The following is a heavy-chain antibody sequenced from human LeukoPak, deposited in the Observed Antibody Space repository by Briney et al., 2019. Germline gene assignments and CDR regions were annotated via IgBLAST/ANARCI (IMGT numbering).Heavy chain of an antibody. CDR1: GFTFSSYA. CDR3: ARMRSSSWCGY. J-gene: IGHJ4*02. D-gene: IGHD6-13*01. V-gene: IGHV3-23*01. CDR2: ISGSGGST. Sequence: GGSLRLSCAASGFTFSSYAMSWVRQAPGKGLEWISAISGSGGSTYYADSVKGRFTISRDNSKNTLYLQMNSLRAEDTAVYYCARMRSSSWCGYWGQGTLVTVSS.